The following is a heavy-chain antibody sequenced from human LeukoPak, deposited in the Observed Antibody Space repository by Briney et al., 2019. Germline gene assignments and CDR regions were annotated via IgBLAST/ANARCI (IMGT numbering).Heavy chain of an antibody. CDR1: GFRVSDYY. Sequence: SGGSLRLSCAVSGFRVSDYYMSWVRQAPGKGLEWVGLIRDSGEAFYADFVRGRFAISRDESENTLYLQMNSLRGEDTAVYFCARDRAALQDWVEFDPWGQGTPVIVSS. CDR3: ARDRAALQDWVEFDP. J-gene: IGHJ5*02. V-gene: IGHV3-66*03. D-gene: IGHD3/OR15-3a*01. CDR2: IRDSGEA.